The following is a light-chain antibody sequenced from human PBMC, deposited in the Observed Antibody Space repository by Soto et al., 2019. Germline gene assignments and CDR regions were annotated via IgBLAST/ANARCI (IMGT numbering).Light chain of an antibody. V-gene: IGLV2-14*03. CDR3: CSYTSSSTHV. CDR1: SSDVGGYNF. Sequence: QSALTQPASVSGSPGQSITLSCTGTSSDVGGYNFGAWYQQHPGKGPQLMIFDVNRRPSGVSDRFSGSKSGNTASLTISWLQAEDEGDYYCCSYTSSSTHVFGSGTKLTVL. J-gene: IGLJ1*01. CDR2: DVN.